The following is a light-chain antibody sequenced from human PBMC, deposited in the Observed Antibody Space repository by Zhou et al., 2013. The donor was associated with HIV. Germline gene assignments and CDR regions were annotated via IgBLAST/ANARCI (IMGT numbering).Light chain of an antibody. V-gene: IGKV3-11*01. CDR3: QQYNTYPIS. Sequence: EIVLTQSPATLSLSPGERASLSCRASQSVYPYLAWYQQNLARLPGSSSTIPPSGPLASHARFSGSGSGTDFTLIISSLQPDDSATYYCQQYNTYPISFGQGTRLQI. CDR2: IPP. CDR1: QSVYPY. J-gene: IGKJ5*01.